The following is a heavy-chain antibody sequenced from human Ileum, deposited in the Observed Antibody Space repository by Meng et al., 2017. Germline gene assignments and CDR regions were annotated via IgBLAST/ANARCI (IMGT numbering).Heavy chain of an antibody. CDR2: INHSGST. CDR1: GGSFSGYY. D-gene: IGHD3-22*01. Sequence: VRLQQWGAGLLKPSETLSLTCAVYGGSFSGYYWSWIRQPPGKGLEWIGEINHSGSTNYNPSLKSRVTISVDTSKNQFSLKLSSVTAADTAVYYCARGGHDSSGYYSFYYWGQGTLVTVSS. CDR3: ARGGHDSSGYYSFYY. J-gene: IGHJ4*02. V-gene: IGHV4-34*01.